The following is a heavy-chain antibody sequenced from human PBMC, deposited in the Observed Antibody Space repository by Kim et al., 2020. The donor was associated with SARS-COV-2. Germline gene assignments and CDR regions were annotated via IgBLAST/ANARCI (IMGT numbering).Heavy chain of an antibody. CDR2: IYYSGST. J-gene: IGHJ5*02. Sequence: SETLSLTCTVSGGSISSSSYYWGWIRQPPGKGLEWIGSIYYSGSTYYNPSLKSRVTISVDTSKNQFSLKLSSVTAADTAVYYCAPGYCSGGSCHNGWFDPWGQGTLVTVSS. V-gene: IGHV4-39*01. D-gene: IGHD2-15*01. CDR1: GGSISSSSYY. CDR3: APGYCSGGSCHNGWFDP.